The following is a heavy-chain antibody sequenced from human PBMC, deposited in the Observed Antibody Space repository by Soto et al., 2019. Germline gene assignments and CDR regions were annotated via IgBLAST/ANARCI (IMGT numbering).Heavy chain of an antibody. Sequence: PSETLSLTCTVSGGSISNSLYYWGWIRQPPGKGLEWIGSIYYSGTPYYNPAVQSRVTISVDTTKSQFSLKVTSVTAADTAIYYCARHRFTGYLDSWGQGNLVTVSS. CDR2: IYYSGTP. CDR1: GGSISNSLYY. J-gene: IGHJ1*01. V-gene: IGHV4-39*01. CDR3: ARHRFTGYLDS. D-gene: IGHD3-9*01.